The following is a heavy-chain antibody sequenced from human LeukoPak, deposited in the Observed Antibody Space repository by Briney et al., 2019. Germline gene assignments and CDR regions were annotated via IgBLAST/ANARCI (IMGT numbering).Heavy chain of an antibody. Sequence: GSLRLSCAASGFTFSSYAMHWVRQAPGKGLEWVAVISYDGSNKYYADSAKGRFTISRDNSKNTLYLQMNSLRAEDTAVYYCARGLSYDFWSGYYSYYYYGMDVWGQGTTVTVSS. D-gene: IGHD3-3*01. CDR1: GFTFSSYA. J-gene: IGHJ6*02. V-gene: IGHV3-30-3*01. CDR3: ARGLSYDFWSGYYSYYYYGMDV. CDR2: ISYDGSNK.